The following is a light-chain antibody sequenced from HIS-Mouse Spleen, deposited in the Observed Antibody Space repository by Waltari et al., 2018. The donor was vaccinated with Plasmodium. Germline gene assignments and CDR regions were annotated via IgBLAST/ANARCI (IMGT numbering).Light chain of an antibody. J-gene: IGLJ3*02. V-gene: IGLV3-10*01. CDR1: ALPKKY. CDR2: EDS. Sequence: SYELTQPPSVSVSPGQTARITCSGAALPKKYAYWYQQKSGQAPVLVIYEDSKRPSGSPERVCGSSSGTMATLTISGAQVEDEADYYCYSTDSSGKHRVFGGGTKLTVL. CDR3: YSTDSSGKHRV.